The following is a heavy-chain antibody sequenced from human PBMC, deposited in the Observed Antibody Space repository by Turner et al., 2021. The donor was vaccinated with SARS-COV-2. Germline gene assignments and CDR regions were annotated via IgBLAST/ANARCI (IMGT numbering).Heavy chain of an antibody. J-gene: IGHJ4*02. CDR2: IIHSGSA. V-gene: IGHV4-34*01. CDR1: GGSFMGYS. D-gene: IGHD3-10*01. Sequence: QVQLQQWGAGLLKPSESLSLTCAVHGGSFMGYSLSWIRQPPGKGLEWIGEIIHSGSANYSPSLKSRATISVDTSKNQFSLNLTRVTAADTAVYYCARGEWYHSSSGSHYRLRAKFYFDFWGQGALVTVSS. CDR3: ARGEWYHSSSGSHYRLRAKFYFDF.